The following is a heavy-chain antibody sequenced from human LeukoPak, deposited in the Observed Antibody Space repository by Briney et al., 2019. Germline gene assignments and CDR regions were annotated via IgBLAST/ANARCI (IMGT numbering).Heavy chain of an antibody. J-gene: IGHJ3*02. Sequence: PSETLSLTCAVYGGSFSGYYWSWIRQPPGKGLEWIGEINHSGSTNYNPSLKSRVTISVDTSKNQFSLKLSSVTAADTAVYYCARLSRRYFDWPRSSNDAFDIWGQGTMVTVSS. V-gene: IGHV4-34*01. CDR1: GGSFSGYY. D-gene: IGHD3-9*01. CDR2: INHSGST. CDR3: ARLSRRYFDWPRSSNDAFDI.